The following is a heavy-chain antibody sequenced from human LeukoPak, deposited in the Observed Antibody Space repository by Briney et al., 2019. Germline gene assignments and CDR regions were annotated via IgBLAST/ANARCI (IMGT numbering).Heavy chain of an antibody. J-gene: IGHJ6*02. V-gene: IGHV4-34*01. CDR2: INHSGST. CDR3: ASWVVRGLRYYGMDV. Sequence: TSETLSRTCAVYGGSFSGYYWSWIRQPPGKGLEWIGEINHSGSTNYNPSLKSRVTISVDTSKNQFSLKLSSVTAADTAVYYCASWVVRGLRYYGMDVWGQGTTVTVSS. D-gene: IGHD3-10*01. CDR1: GGSFSGYY.